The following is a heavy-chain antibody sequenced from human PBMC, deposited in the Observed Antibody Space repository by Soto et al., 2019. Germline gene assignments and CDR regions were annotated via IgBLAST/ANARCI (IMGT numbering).Heavy chain of an antibody. CDR1: GYTFTSYG. CDR3: ARSPWIQLSIGYYFDY. Sequence: GASVKVSCKASGYTFTSYGISWVRQAPGQGLEWMGWISAYNGSTNYAQKPQGRVTMTTDTSTSTAYMELRSLGSDDTAVYYCARSPWIQLSIGYYFDYWGQGTLVTVSS. V-gene: IGHV1-18*01. D-gene: IGHD5-18*01. CDR2: ISAYNGST. J-gene: IGHJ4*02.